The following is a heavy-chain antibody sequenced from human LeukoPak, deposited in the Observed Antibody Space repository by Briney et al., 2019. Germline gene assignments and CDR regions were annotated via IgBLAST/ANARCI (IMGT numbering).Heavy chain of an antibody. CDR2: FRTTTDGGTG. D-gene: IGHD4-23*01. CDR1: GFTFSNTW. J-gene: IGHJ4*02. Sequence: GGSPRLSCAASGFTFSNTWMTWVRQTPGRGLEWVAFFRTTTDGGTGEYAAPVKGRLTISRDVSINTLFLQMNSLKIEDTAVYYCVPPLRWNLSNAYGGRGTLVTVSS. V-gene: IGHV3-15*01. CDR3: VPPLRWNLSNAY.